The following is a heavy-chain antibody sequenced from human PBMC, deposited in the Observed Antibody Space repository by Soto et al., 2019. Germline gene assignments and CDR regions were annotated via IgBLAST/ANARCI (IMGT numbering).Heavy chain of an antibody. CDR3: ARGGVSTRTFDY. Sequence: PGESLKISCKGSGYNFAGYWIAWVRQVPGKGLELMGIIYPSDSDTRYRPSFQGQVTISADKSISSAYLQWSSLRASDTAMYHCARGGVSTRTFDYWGQGTPVTVSS. CDR2: IYPSDSDT. J-gene: IGHJ4*02. CDR1: GYNFAGYW. D-gene: IGHD3-3*01. V-gene: IGHV5-51*01.